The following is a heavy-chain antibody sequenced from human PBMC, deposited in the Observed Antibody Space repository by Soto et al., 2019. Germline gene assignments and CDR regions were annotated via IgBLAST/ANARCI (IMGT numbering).Heavy chain of an antibody. CDR2: ITDNGRST. CDR3: AKARASTYAFDF. CDR1: VVPVSRDC. D-gene: IGHD3-16*01. Sequence: GGSLCLSCSASVVPVSRDCMSWVRIAQGTGLEWVSLITDNGRSTYYADSVKGRFTISRDNTKNTLFLQMNSLRAEDTAVYYYAKARASTYAFDFWGQGALVTVSS. V-gene: IGHV3-23*01. J-gene: IGHJ4*02.